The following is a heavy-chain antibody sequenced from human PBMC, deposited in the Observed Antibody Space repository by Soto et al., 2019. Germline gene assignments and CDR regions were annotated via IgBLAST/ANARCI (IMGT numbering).Heavy chain of an antibody. D-gene: IGHD5-12*01. CDR2: IYHSGSV. V-gene: IGHV4-4*02. CDR1: SDSISRSHW. J-gene: IGHJ4*02. Sequence: PSETLSLTCAVSSDSISRSHWLTWVRQPPGKGLEWVGDIYHSGSVYYNPSLKGRVTISVDTSNSQFSLKLSSVTAADTAVYYCARQNRGYSGYDYWGQGTLVTVSS. CDR3: ARQNRGYSGYDY.